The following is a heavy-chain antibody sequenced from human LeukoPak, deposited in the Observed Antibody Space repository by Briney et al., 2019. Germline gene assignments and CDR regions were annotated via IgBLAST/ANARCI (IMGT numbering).Heavy chain of an antibody. V-gene: IGHV3-74*01. D-gene: IGHD5-24*01. CDR3: VRDGDDYNFDY. Sequence: GGSLRLSCAASGFSISSFWMHWVRQAPGKGLVWVSRVNGEGGYRNYADSVKGRFTISRDNARNTLYLQVHSLRAEDTAVYYCVRDGDDYNFDYWGQGSLVTVSS. CDR1: GFSISSFW. CDR2: VNGEGGYR. J-gene: IGHJ4*02.